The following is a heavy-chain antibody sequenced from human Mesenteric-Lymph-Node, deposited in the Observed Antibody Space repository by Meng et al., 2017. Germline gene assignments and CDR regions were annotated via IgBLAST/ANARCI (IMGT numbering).Heavy chain of an antibody. CDR2: ISSSGSTT. V-gene: IGHV3-48*03. Sequence: GESLKISCAASGFTFSNYEMNWVRQAPGKGLEWVSYISSSGSTTYYADSVRGRFTISRDNAKDSLYLQVNGLRGEDTAVYYCARDRGYGSESYSRFDYWGQGTLVTVSS. D-gene: IGHD3-10*01. CDR3: ARDRGYGSESYSRFDY. J-gene: IGHJ4*02. CDR1: GFTFSNYE.